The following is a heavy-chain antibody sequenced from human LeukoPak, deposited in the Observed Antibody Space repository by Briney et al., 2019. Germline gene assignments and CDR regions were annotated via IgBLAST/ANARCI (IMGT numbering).Heavy chain of an antibody. V-gene: IGHV5-51*01. Sequence: GESLKISCMGSGYIFTNYWIGWVRQMPGKGLEWMGIIYPSDSDTRYSPSFQGQVTISADKSINTAYVQWSSLKASDTAMYYCARTYDSGSYYRWFDYWGQGTLVTVSS. D-gene: IGHD3-10*01. CDR3: ARTYDSGSYYRWFDY. CDR1: GYIFTNYW. CDR2: IYPSDSDT. J-gene: IGHJ4*02.